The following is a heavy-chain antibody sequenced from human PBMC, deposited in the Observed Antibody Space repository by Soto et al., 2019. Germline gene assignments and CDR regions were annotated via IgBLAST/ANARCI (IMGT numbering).Heavy chain of an antibody. CDR2: ISGYNGNT. CDR1: DHTSTYYG. CDR3: AATGGHYFGLDI. Sequence: QAQLLQSGGEVKKPGASVKVSCNSSDHTSTYYGINWVRRAPGQGLEWMGWISGYNGNTKYAQKFQDRVTMSADTTTRTADMEMRSLTSDDTAVYFCAATGGHYFGLDIWGQGTTVTVSS. V-gene: IGHV1-18*01. J-gene: IGHJ6*02. D-gene: IGHD2-8*02.